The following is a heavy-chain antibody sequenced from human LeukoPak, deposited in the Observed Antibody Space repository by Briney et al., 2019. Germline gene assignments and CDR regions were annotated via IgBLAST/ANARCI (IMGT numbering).Heavy chain of an antibody. CDR3: ATRHDYGDRTFDY. V-gene: IGHV3-11*01. CDR2: ISSSGSTI. J-gene: IGHJ4*02. D-gene: IGHD4-17*01. Sequence: TGGSLRLSCAASGFTFSDYYMSWIRQAPGKGLEWVSYISSSGSTIYYADSVKGRFTISRDNAKNSLYLQMNSLRAEDTAVYYCATRHDYGDRTFDYWGQGTLVTVSS. CDR1: GFTFSDYY.